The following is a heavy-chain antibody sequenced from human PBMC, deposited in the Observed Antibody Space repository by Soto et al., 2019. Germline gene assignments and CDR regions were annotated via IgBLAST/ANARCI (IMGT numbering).Heavy chain of an antibody. J-gene: IGHJ6*03. Sequence: GASVKVSCKASGYTFTSYGINWVRQATGQGLEWMGWMNPNSGNTGYAQKFQGRVTMTRNTSISTAYMGLSSLRSEDTAVYYCARPPRNYYYYYYMDFWGKGTTVTVSS. CDR1: GYTFTSYG. V-gene: IGHV1-8*01. CDR3: ARPPRNYYYYYYMDF. CDR2: MNPNSGNT.